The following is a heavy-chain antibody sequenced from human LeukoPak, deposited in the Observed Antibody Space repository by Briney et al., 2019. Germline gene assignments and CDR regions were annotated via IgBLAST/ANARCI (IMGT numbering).Heavy chain of an antibody. D-gene: IGHD6-13*01. V-gene: IGHV3-23*01. CDR3: ASRSSIVAATVLFDY. Sequence: GGSLRLSCAASGFTFGNYAMSWVRQAPGKGLEWVSSITGGGTRAYYADSVKGRFTISRDNSGYTLHLQMNSLRAEDTAVYYCASRSSIVAATVLFDYWGQGTLVTVSS. CDR1: GFTFGNYA. J-gene: IGHJ4*02. CDR2: ITGGGTRA.